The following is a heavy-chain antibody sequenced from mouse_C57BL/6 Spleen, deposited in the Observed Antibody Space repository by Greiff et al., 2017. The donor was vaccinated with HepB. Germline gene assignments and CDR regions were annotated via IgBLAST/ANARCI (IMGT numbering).Heavy chain of an antibody. V-gene: IGHV1-26*01. J-gene: IGHJ4*01. D-gene: IGHD1-1*01. CDR1: GYTFTDYY. CDR3: ARTGDFYYGSSYRLYAMDY. CDR2: INPNNGGT. Sequence: VQLQQSGPELVKPGASVKISCKASGYTFTDYYMNWVKQSHGKSLEWIGDINPNNGGTSYNQKFKGKATLTVDKSSSTAYMELRSLTSEDSAVYYCARTGDFYYGSSYRLYAMDYWGQGTSVTVSS.